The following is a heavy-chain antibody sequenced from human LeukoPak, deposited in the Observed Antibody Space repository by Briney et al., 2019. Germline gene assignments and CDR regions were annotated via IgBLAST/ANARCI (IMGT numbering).Heavy chain of an antibody. V-gene: IGHV3-23*01. J-gene: IGHJ4*02. CDR2: IYGSGGGT. Sequence: GGSLRLSCSASLFSFSNYAMTWVRQAPGKGLEWVSTIYGSGGGTYYADSVKGRFTISRDNSKNTLYVQMNSLRAEDAAVYYCAKSHAPSGSYADYWGQGTLVTVSS. D-gene: IGHD1-26*01. CDR1: LFSFSNYA. CDR3: AKSHAPSGSYADY.